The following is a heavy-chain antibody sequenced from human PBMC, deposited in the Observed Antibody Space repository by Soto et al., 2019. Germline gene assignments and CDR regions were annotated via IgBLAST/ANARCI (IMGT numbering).Heavy chain of an antibody. V-gene: IGHV3-64D*06. CDR2: ISTNGGST. CDR3: VKGEYYYDSSGYYPFDY. D-gene: IGHD3-22*01. CDR1: GFTFSIYA. Sequence: GGSLRLSCSASGFTFSIYAMHWVRQAPGKGLEYVSSISTNGGSTHYADSVKGRFTISGDNSKNTQYLQMSSLRADDTAVYYCVKGEYYYDSSGYYPFDYWGQGTLVTVSS. J-gene: IGHJ4*02.